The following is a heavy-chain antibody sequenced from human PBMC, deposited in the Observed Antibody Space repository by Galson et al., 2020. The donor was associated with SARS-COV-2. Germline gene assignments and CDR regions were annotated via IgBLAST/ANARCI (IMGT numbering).Heavy chain of an antibody. Sequence: ASVKVSCKASGYTFTSYDINWVRQATGQGLEWMGWMNPNSGNTGYAQKFQGRVTMTRNTSISTAYMELSSLRSEDTAVYYCARGHRGDTAMVTDDWLFLNPYYDYYYGMDVWGQGTTVTVSS. J-gene: IGHJ6*02. D-gene: IGHD5-18*01. CDR1: GYTFTSYD. CDR3: ARGHRGDTAMVTDDWLFLNPYYDYYYGMDV. CDR2: MNPNSGNT. V-gene: IGHV1-8*01.